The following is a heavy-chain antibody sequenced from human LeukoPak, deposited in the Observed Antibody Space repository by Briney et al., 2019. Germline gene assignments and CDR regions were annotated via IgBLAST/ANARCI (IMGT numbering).Heavy chain of an antibody. CDR1: GGSIRNHY. V-gene: IGHV4-59*11. Sequence: PSETLSLTCTASGGSIRNHYWTWIRQPPGKGLEWIAYVYYTGTTYFNPSLKSRVTISVDTSKNQFSLKLSSVTAADTAIYYCTSWGFDTLTGHGLDYWGQGALFTVSP. CDR3: TSWGFDTLTGHGLDY. J-gene: IGHJ4*02. D-gene: IGHD3-9*01. CDR2: VYYTGTT.